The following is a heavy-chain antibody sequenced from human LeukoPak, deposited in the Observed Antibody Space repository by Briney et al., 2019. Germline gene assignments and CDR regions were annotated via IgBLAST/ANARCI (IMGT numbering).Heavy chain of an antibody. CDR2: INPSGGST. V-gene: IGHV1-46*01. D-gene: IGHD3-22*01. Sequence: ASVKVSCKASGYTFTSYYMRWVRQAPGQGLEWMGIINPSGGSTSYAQKFQGRVTMTRDTSTSTVYMELSSLRSEDTAVYYCASRWDDSSGFRIGIDAFDIWGQGTMVTVSS. J-gene: IGHJ3*02. CDR1: GYTFTSYY. CDR3: ASRWDDSSGFRIGIDAFDI.